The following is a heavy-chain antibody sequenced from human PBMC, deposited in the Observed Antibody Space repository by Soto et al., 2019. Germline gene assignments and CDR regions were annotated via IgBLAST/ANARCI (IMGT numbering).Heavy chain of an antibody. Sequence: GGSLRLSCAASGFAFSRYGMHWVRQAPDKGLEWVAVIWYDGTDNYYADSVRGRFTTSRDNSKNTLYLQVDSLRVDDTAVYYCAKDRSSSLDAMDVWGQGTTVTVYS. CDR3: AKDRSSSLDAMDV. CDR1: GFAFSRYG. D-gene: IGHD6-13*01. CDR2: IWYDGTDN. J-gene: IGHJ6*02. V-gene: IGHV3-33*06.